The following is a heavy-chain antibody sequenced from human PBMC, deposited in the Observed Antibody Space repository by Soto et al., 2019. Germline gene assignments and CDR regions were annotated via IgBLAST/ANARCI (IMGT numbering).Heavy chain of an antibody. Sequence: QVQLVQSGAEVKKPGASVKVSCKASGYTFTSYGISWVRQAPGQGLEWMGRTSPYNGNTNYAQKLQGRVTMTTDTSTSTAYMELRSLRSDDTAVYYCARDRGYNWNYGWFDPWGQGTLVTVSS. CDR1: GYTFTSYG. CDR3: ARDRGYNWNYGWFDP. CDR2: TSPYNGNT. V-gene: IGHV1-18*01. J-gene: IGHJ5*02. D-gene: IGHD1-7*01.